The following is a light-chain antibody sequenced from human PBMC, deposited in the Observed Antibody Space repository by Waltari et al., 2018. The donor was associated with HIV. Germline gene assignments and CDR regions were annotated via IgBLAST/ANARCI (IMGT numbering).Light chain of an antibody. CDR3: QQYDRSWVT. Sequence: EILLTQSPGTLSLAPGESATLSCRASQTVDRNYLSWYQKKPGQGPRLLVLGASRRATGIPDRFSGSGSGTDFTLTISRLEPEDFAVYYCQQYDRSWVTFGGGTKVEIK. CDR1: QTVDRNY. V-gene: IGKV3-20*01. J-gene: IGKJ4*01. CDR2: GAS.